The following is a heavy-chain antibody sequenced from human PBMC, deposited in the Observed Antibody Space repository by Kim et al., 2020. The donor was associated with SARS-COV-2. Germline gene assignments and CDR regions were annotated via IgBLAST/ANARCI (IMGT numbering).Heavy chain of an antibody. CDR1: GYTFSNYA. CDR3: ARGWLQSSYYYYYGMDV. D-gene: IGHD5-12*01. CDR2: INTGNGNT. V-gene: IGHV1-3*04. Sequence: ASVKVSCKASGYTFSNYAMQWVRQAPGQRLEWMGWINTGNGNTKYSQNFQGRVTITRDTPASTAYMELSSLRSEDTAVYYCARGWLQSSYYYYYGMDVWGQGTTVTVSS. J-gene: IGHJ6*02.